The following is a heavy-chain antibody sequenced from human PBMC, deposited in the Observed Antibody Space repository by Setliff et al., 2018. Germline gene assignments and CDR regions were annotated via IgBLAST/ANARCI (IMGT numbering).Heavy chain of an antibody. Sequence: PGESLTLSCAASGFTFSNAWMSWVRQAPGKGLEWVGRIKSKTDGGTTDYAAPVKGRFTISRDDSKNTLYLQMNSLKTEDTAVYYCTTAPLAAASTCWGQGTLVTAPQ. J-gene: IGHJ4*02. V-gene: IGHV3-15*01. CDR3: TTAPLAAASTC. D-gene: IGHD6-13*01. CDR1: GFTFSNAW. CDR2: IKSKTDGGTT.